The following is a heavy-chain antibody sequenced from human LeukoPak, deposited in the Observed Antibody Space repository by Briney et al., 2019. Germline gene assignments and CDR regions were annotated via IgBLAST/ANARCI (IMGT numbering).Heavy chain of an antibody. CDR1: GGSISSYY. D-gene: IGHD3-22*01. J-gene: IGHJ4*02. V-gene: IGHV4-59*01. Sequence: SETLSLTCTVSGGSISSYYWSWIRQPPGKGLEWIGYIYYSGSANYNPSLKSRVTISVDTSKNQFSLKLSSVTAADTAVYYCARSALLNYYDSSGYVDYWGQGTLVTVSS. CDR3: ARSALLNYYDSSGYVDY. CDR2: IYYSGSA.